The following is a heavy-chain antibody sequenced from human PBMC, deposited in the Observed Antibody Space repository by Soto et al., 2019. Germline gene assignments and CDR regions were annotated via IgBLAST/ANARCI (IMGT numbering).Heavy chain of an antibody. CDR2: MNPNSGNT. Sequence: ASVKVSCKASGYTFTRSDIHWVRQATGQGLEWMGWMNPNSGNTGYAQKFQGRVTLTRNTSLRPAYMELSSLRSEDTAVYYCARGSIAAAGDDYYYMDVWGKGTTGTVSS. CDR1: GYTFTRSD. D-gene: IGHD6-13*01. CDR3: ARGSIAAAGDDYYYMDV. V-gene: IGHV1-8*02. J-gene: IGHJ6*03.